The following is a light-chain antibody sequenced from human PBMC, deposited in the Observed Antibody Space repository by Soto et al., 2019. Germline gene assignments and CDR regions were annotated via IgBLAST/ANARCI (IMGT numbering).Light chain of an antibody. Sequence: GPLSLCPGEKATLSCGASQSVSNNYLAWYQQKPGQAPRLLIYGASNRATGIPDRFSGSGSGTDFTLTISSLEPEDFAVYYCQQYGSSGTFGQGTKVDI. CDR1: QSVSNNY. CDR3: QQYGSSGT. V-gene: IGKV3-20*01. J-gene: IGKJ1*01. CDR2: GAS.